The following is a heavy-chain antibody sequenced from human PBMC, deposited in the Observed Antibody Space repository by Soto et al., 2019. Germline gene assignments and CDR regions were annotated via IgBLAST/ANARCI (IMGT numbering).Heavy chain of an antibody. V-gene: IGHV3-23*01. CDR2: VTGRGTNT. CDR3: GKSDFVTGRRS. CDR1: GFTFSGFA. J-gene: IGHJ5*02. D-gene: IGHD2-21*02. Sequence: EVQLSESGGTSVQPGGSLRLSCVGSGFTFSGFAMSWVRQAPGKGLEWVSAVTGRGTNTYYAGSVQGRFTISRDDSNNTLYLQMTNFSAADTDVYFGGKSDFVTGRRSWGQGPLVIVSS.